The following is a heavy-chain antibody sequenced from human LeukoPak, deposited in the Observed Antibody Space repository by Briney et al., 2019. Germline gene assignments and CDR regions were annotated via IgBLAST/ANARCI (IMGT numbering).Heavy chain of an antibody. CDR2: INHSGST. D-gene: IGHD6-13*01. CDR1: GGSFDGYY. V-gene: IGHV4-34*01. CDR3: ATCGGGIAAAGSLDY. Sequence: SETLSLTCAVYGGSFDGYYWSWIRQPPGKGLEWIGEINHSGSTNYNPSLKSRVTISADTSKNQFSLKLSSVTAADTAVYYCATCGGGIAAAGSLDYWGQGTLVTVSS. J-gene: IGHJ4*02.